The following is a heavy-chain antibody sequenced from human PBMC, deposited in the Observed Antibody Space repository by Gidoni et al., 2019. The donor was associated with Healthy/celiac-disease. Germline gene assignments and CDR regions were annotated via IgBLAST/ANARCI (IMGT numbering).Heavy chain of an antibody. CDR2: MRGRGGST. J-gene: IGHJ4*02. D-gene: IGHD6-13*01. V-gene: IGHV3-23*01. CDR3: AKGSSSWDY. Sequence: EVQLLESGGGLVQPGGSLRLSCAASGFTFSSYAMSWVSQAPGKGREWVSTMRGRGGSTYYADSVKGRFTISRDNSKNTLYLQMNSLRAEDTAVYYCAKGSSSWDYWGQGTLVTVSS. CDR1: GFTFSSYA.